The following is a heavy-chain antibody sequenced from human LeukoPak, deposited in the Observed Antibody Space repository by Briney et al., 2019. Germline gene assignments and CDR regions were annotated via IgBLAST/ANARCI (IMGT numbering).Heavy chain of an antibody. D-gene: IGHD3-22*01. Sequence: SETLSLTCTVSGGSVSSYYWSWIRQPPEKGLEWIGYIYYSGSTNYNPSLKSRVTISVDTSKNQFSLKLSSVTAADTAVYYCARHKAVTMIEDAFDIWGQGTMVTVSS. CDR1: GGSVSSYY. CDR2: IYYSGST. J-gene: IGHJ3*02. CDR3: ARHKAVTMIEDAFDI. V-gene: IGHV4-59*08.